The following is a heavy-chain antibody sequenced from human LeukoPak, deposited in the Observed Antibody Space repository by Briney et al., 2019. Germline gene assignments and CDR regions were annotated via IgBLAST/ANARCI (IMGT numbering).Heavy chain of an antibody. CDR2: ISSSSSYI. CDR3: AREPEFGVTTLGDY. CDR1: GFTFSSYS. V-gene: IGHV3-21*01. Sequence: KAGGSLRLSCAASGFTFSSYSMNWVRQAPGKGLEWVSSISSSSSYIYYADSVKGRFTISRDNAKNSLYLQMNSLRAEDTAVYYCAREPEFGVTTLGDYWGQGTLVTVSS. J-gene: IGHJ4*02. D-gene: IGHD3-3*01.